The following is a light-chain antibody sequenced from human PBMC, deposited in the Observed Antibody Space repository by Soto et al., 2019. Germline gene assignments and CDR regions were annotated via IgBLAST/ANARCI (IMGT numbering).Light chain of an antibody. CDR3: AAWDDSLNGVV. J-gene: IGLJ2*01. V-gene: IGLV1-44*01. CDR2: SNN. CDR1: SSNIGRNT. Sequence: SVLTQPPSASGTPGQRVTISCSGSSSNIGRNTVNWYQQLPGTAPKLLIYSNNQRPSGVPDRFSGSKSGTSASLAISGLQSEDEADYYCAAWDDSLNGVVFGGGTQLTVL.